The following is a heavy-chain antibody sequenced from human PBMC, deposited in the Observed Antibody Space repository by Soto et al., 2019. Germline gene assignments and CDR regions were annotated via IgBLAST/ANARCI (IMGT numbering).Heavy chain of an antibody. J-gene: IGHJ6*02. CDR2: IYYSGST. V-gene: IGHV4-59*01. CDR3: ARDRLGRYCTNGVCYPMYGMDV. CDR1: GGSISSYY. Sequence: SETLSLTCIVSGGSISSYYWSWIRQPPGKGLEWIGYIYYSGSTNYNPSLKSRVTISVGTSKNQFSLKLSSVTAADTAVYYCARDRLGRYCTNGVCYPMYGMDVWGQGTTVTVSS. D-gene: IGHD2-8*01.